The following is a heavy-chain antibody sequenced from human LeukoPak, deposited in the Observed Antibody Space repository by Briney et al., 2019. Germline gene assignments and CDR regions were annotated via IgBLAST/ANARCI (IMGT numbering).Heavy chain of an antibody. J-gene: IGHJ4*02. CDR2: IKQDGSEK. CDR1: GFTFSTYA. CDR3: ARDRGGDHTDY. V-gene: IGHV3-7*01. D-gene: IGHD1-14*01. Sequence: PGGSLRLSCAASGFTFSTYAMSWVRQAPGKGLEWVANIKQDGSEKYYVDSVKGRFTISRDNAKNSLYLQMNSLRAEDTAVYYCARDRGGDHTDYWGQGTLVTVSS.